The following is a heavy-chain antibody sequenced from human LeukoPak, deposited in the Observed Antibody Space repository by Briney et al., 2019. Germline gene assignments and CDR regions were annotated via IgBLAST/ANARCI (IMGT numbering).Heavy chain of an antibody. CDR1: GGSFSSYG. J-gene: IGHJ1*01. D-gene: IGHD2-2*01. CDR3: ATADIVVVPAAIGRGYFQH. Sequence: SVKVSCKASGGSFSSYGISWVRQAPGQGLEWMGGVLPIFGITNYAQRFQGRVTITADESRSTAYMELSSLTSDDTAVYYCATADIVVVPAAIGRGYFQHWGQGTLVTVSS. CDR2: VLPIFGIT. V-gene: IGHV1-69*13.